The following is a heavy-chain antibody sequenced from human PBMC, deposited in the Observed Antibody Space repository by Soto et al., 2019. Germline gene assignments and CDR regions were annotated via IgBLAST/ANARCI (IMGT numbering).Heavy chain of an antibody. Sequence: SSETLSLTCTVSGGSVSSGGYYWSWIRQHPGTGLEWIGYIYYSGTTYFNPSLKSRASISLDTSKNEFSLKLTSVTAADTAVYYCARRALPQCINGVCYKDGFWDYWGQGALVTVPS. V-gene: IGHV4-31*03. D-gene: IGHD2-8*01. J-gene: IGHJ4*02. CDR1: GGSVSSGGYY. CDR3: ARRALPQCINGVCYKDGFWDY. CDR2: IYYSGTT.